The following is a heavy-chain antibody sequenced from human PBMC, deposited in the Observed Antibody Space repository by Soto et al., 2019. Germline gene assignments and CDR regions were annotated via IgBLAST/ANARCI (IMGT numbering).Heavy chain of an antibody. CDR1: GESISSSSYY. CDR3: ARQRTTVVTQAYFDH. CDR2: IYYSGRT. D-gene: IGHD2-21*02. J-gene: IGHJ4*02. V-gene: IGHV4-39*01. Sequence: SETLSLTCIVFGESISSSSYYWGWIRQPPGKGLEWIGSIYYSGRTYYNPSFKSRVTISIDTSKNQFSLKLSSVTATDTAVYYCARQRTTVVTQAYFDHWGQGALVTVSS.